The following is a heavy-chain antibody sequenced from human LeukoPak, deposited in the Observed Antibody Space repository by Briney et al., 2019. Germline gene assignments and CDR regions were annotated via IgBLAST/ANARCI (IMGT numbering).Heavy chain of an antibody. D-gene: IGHD3-3*01. Sequence: SQTLSLTCTVSGVSITSVGEYGRWIRQPGGRGLGGIGYMYYSGSTYYNPSLKSRVTISVDTSKNQFSLRLSSATAADTAVYSCARGPDYDFWSAPYYMDVWGKGTTVTVSS. CDR3: ARGPDYDFWSAPYYMDV. J-gene: IGHJ6*03. V-gene: IGHV4-30-4*08. CDR2: MYYSGST. CDR1: GVSITSVGEY.